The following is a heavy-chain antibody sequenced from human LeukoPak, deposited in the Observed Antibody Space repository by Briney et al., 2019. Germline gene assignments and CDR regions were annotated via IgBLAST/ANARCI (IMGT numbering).Heavy chain of an antibody. Sequence: GGSLRLSCAASGFTFSSYAMSWVRQAPGKGLEWVSAISGSGGSTYYADSVKGRFTISRDNSKNTLYLQMNSLRAEDTAVYYCANGGVAGFTFDYWGQGTLVTVSS. J-gene: IGHJ4*02. D-gene: IGHD6-19*01. CDR3: ANGGVAGFTFDY. V-gene: IGHV3-23*01. CDR2: ISGSGGST. CDR1: GFTFSSYA.